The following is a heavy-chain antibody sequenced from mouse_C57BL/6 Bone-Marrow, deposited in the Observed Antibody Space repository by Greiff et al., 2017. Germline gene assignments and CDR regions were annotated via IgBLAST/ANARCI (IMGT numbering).Heavy chain of an antibody. CDR2: IYPRDGST. CDR1: GYTFTSYD. CDR3: ARVITTVVDGYFDY. V-gene: IGHV1-85*01. J-gene: IGHJ2*01. Sequence: QVQLQQSGPELVKPGASVKLSCKASGYTFTSYDINWVKQRPGQGLEWIGWIYPRDGSTTYNEKFKGKATLTVDTSSSTAYMELHSLTSEDCAVYFCARVITTVVDGYFDYGGQGTTLTVSA. D-gene: IGHD1-1*01.